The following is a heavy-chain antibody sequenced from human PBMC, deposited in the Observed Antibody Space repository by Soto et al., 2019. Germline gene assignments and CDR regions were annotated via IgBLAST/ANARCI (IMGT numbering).Heavy chain of an antibody. CDR1: GFSFSSYS. CDR3: ARDRNYGSGSYFYWFDP. D-gene: IGHD3-10*01. J-gene: IGHJ5*02. CDR2: ISSSSSTI. V-gene: IGHV3-48*01. Sequence: LRLSCAASGFSFSSYSMNWVRQAPGKGLEWVSYISSSSSTIYYADSVKGRFTISRDNAKNSLYLQMNSLRAEDTAVYYCARDRNYGSGSYFYWFDPWGQGTLVTVSS.